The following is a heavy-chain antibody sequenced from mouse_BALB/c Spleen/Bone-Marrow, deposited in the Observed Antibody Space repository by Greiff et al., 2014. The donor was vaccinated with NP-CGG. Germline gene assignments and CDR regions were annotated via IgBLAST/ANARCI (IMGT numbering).Heavy chain of an antibody. V-gene: IGHV1-9*01. CDR3: ARWGSFAY. CDR2: ILPGSGST. Sequence: QVQLKQSRAQLMKPGASVKISCKATGYTFRSYWIGWVKQRPGHGLEWIGEILPGSGSTNYNEKFKGKATFTVDTSSNTAYMQLSSLTSEDSAVYYCARWGSFAYWGQGTLVTVSA. CDR1: GYTFRSYW. D-gene: IGHD1-1*01. J-gene: IGHJ3*01.